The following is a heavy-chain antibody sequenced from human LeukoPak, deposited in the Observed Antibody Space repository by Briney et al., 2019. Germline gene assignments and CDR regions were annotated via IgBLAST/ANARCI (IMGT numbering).Heavy chain of an antibody. CDR1: GGPISSSSYY. Sequence: SETLSLTCTVSGGPISSSSYYWGWIRQPPGKGLEWIGSIYYSGSTYYNPSLKSRVTISVDTSKNQFSLKLSSVTAADTAVYYCARGYCSSTSCPPGATYYYYYMDVWGKGTTVTVSS. D-gene: IGHD2-2*01. J-gene: IGHJ6*03. CDR2: IYYSGST. CDR3: ARGYCSSTSCPPGATYYYYYMDV. V-gene: IGHV4-39*07.